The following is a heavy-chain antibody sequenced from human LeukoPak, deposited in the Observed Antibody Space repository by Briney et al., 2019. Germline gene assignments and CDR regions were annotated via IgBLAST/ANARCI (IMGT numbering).Heavy chain of an antibody. V-gene: IGHV1-2*02. CDR3: AGSSGYSSSWYFDY. CDR2: INPNSGGT. J-gene: IGHJ4*02. D-gene: IGHD6-13*01. Sequence: ASVKVTCKASGYTFTGYYMHWVRQAPGQGLEWVGWINPNSGGTNYAQKFQDRVNMTRDTSISTAYMELSRLRPDDTAVYYCAGSSGYSSSWYFDYWGQGTLVTVSS. CDR1: GYTFTGYY.